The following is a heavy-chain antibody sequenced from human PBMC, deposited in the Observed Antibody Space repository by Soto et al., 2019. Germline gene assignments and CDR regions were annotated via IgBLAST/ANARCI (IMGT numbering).Heavy chain of an antibody. CDR2: MNPNSGNT. CDR3: ARGISYYYDSSGSPGGMDV. V-gene: IGHV1-8*01. J-gene: IGHJ6*04. CDR1: GYTFTSYD. Sequence: QVQLVQSGAEVKKPGASVKVSCKASGYTFTSYDINWVRQATGQGLEWMGWMNPNSGNTGYAQKFQGRVTMTRNTSISTAYMGLSSLRSEDTAVYYCARGISYYYDSSGSPGGMDVWGKGTTVTVSS. D-gene: IGHD3-22*01.